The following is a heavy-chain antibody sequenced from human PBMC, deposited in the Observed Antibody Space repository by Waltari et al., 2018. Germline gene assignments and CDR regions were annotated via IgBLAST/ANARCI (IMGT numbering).Heavy chain of an antibody. V-gene: IGHV4-59*01. CDR1: GGSISSYY. D-gene: IGHD6-25*01. J-gene: IGHJ3*02. CDR3: ARDGESSALAFDI. Sequence: QVQLQESGPGLVKPSETLSLTCTVSGGSISSYYWSWIRQPPGKGLEWIGYIYYRGSTNYNPSLKSRVTISVDTSKNQFSLKLSSVTAADTAVYYCARDGESSALAFDIWGQGTMVTVSS. CDR2: IYYRGST.